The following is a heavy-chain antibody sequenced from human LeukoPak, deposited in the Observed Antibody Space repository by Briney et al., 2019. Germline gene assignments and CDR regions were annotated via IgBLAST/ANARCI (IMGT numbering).Heavy chain of an antibody. Sequence: GGSLRLSCAASGFTFSTYDMNWVRQAPGKGLEWVSCISSSSRTISYADSVKGRFTISRDNAKNSLYLQMNSLRAEDTAVYYCARLRYYAMDVWGQGTTVTASS. J-gene: IGHJ6*02. CDR2: ISSSSRTI. V-gene: IGHV3-48*01. CDR1: GFTFSTYD. CDR3: ARLRYYAMDV.